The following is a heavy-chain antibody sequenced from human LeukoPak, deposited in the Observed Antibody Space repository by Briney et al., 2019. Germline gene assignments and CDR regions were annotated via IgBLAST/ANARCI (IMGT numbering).Heavy chain of an antibody. V-gene: IGHV3-23*01. J-gene: IGHJ4*02. CDR1: GFIFSSFA. D-gene: IGHD2-2*01. CDR2: ISGSGGST. Sequence: GGSLRLSCAAYGFIFSSFAMSWVRQAPGKGLEWVSAISGSGGSTYYADSEKGRFTISRDNSNHTLYLQMNSLRAEDTAVYYCAKVQALEYCSSTSCYYFDYWGQGTLVTVSS. CDR3: AKVQALEYCSSTSCYYFDY.